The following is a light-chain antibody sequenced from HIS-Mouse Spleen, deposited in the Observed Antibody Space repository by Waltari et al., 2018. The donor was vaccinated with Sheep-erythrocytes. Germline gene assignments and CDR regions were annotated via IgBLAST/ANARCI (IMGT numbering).Light chain of an antibody. CDR1: ESISSW. CDR2: KAS. J-gene: IGKJ4*01. Sequence: DIQMTQSPSTLSASVGDRVTSNCRESESISSWLAWYQQKPGKAPKLLIYKASSLASGVPSRFSGSGSGTEFTLTISSLQPDYFATYYCQQYNSYPLTFGGGTKVEIK. V-gene: IGKV1-5*03. CDR3: QQYNSYPLT.